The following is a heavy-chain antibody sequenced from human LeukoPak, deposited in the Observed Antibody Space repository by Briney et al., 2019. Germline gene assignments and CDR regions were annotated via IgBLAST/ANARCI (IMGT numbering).Heavy chain of an antibody. CDR2: IIPIFGTA. V-gene: IGHV1-69*13. J-gene: IGHJ6*02. Sequence: GASLKVSCKASGCTFSSYAISAVRQAPRQGLEWMGGIIPIFGTANYAQKFQGRVTITADESTSTAYMELSSLRSEDTAVYYCARIAVAGGYYYGMDVWGQGTTVTVSS. CDR3: ARIAVAGGYYYGMDV. D-gene: IGHD6-19*01. CDR1: GCTFSSYA.